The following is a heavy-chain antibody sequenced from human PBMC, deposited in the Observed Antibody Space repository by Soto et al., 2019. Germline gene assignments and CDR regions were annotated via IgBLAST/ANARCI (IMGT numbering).Heavy chain of an antibody. V-gene: IGHV1-69*09. CDR3: ACMKMARLDH. J-gene: IGHJ4*02. Sequence: QVQLQQSGAEVKRPGSSVKVSCKASGVSFNSYGFAWVRQAPGQGLEWLGKITPALHLTNYAQRLQGRVNITANTSTRTLYLELTSLTPEDTAVYYCACMKMARLDHWGQGTLVTVPS. CDR1: GVSFNSYG. CDR2: ITPALHLT. D-gene: IGHD2-8*01.